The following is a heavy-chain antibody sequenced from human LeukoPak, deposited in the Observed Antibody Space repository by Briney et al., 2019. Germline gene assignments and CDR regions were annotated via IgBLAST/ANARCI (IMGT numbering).Heavy chain of an antibody. J-gene: IGHJ3*02. CDR3: ARDSDKRTRYCSSTSCYTAFDI. D-gene: IGHD2-2*02. CDR2: IYTSGST. V-gene: IGHV4-4*07. Sequence: KPSETLSLTCTVSGGSISSYYWSWIRQPAGKGLEWIGRIYTSGSTNYNPSLKSRVTMSVDTSKNQFSLKLSSVTAADTAVYYCARDSDKRTRYCSSTSCYTAFDIWGQGTMVTVSS. CDR1: GGSISSYY.